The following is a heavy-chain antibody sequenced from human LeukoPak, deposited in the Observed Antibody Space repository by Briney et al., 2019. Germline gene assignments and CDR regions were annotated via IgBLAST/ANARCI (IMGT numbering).Heavy chain of an antibody. D-gene: IGHD6-19*01. J-gene: IGHJ4*02. CDR2: FYYSGST. CDR3: ARDTSDWNYFDY. Sequence: ASETLTLTCSVSGVSISRYDWNWIRQPPGKGLEWIGYFYYSGSTNYNPSLKSRVTISVDTSKNQFSLKLTYVTAADTAVYYCARDTSDWNYFDYWGLGTLVTVSS. V-gene: IGHV4-59*01. CDR1: GVSISRYD.